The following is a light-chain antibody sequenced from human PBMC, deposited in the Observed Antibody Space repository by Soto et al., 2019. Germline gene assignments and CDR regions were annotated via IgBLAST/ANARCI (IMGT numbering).Light chain of an antibody. CDR2: GAS. CDR1: QSVSSY. V-gene: IGKV3-15*01. Sequence: DIVLTQSPATLSLSPGERATLSCRASQSVSSYLGWYQQRPGQAPRLIIFGASTRATGIPARFSASESGTEFTLTISSLQPEDFAVYYCQQYNKWPPTFGGGTKVEI. J-gene: IGKJ4*01. CDR3: QQYNKWPPT.